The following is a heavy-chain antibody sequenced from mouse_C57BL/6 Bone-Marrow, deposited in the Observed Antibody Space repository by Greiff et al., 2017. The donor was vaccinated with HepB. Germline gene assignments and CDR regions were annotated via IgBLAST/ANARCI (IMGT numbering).Heavy chain of an antibody. Sequence: QVQLKQPGAEFVKPGASVKLSCKAPGYTFTSYWMQWVKQRPGQGLEWIGEIDPSDSYINSNQKFKGKATLTVDTSSRTAYMQLSSLTSEDSAVYFCARRASVLSWFAYWGQGTLVTVSA. CDR2: IDPSDSYI. D-gene: IGHD5-1*01. CDR1: GYTFTSYW. V-gene: IGHV1-50*01. J-gene: IGHJ3*01. CDR3: ARRASVLSWFAY.